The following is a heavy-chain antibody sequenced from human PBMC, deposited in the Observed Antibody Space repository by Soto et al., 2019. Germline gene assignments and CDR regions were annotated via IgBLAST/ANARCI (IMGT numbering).Heavy chain of an antibody. CDR3: ARERTLQSVGGIFAVPDY. CDR2: IYYSGST. CDR1: GYSITSTNW. Sequence: SETLSLTCAVSGYSITSTNWWGWIRQPPGKGLEWIGYIYYSGSTNYNPSLKSRVTISVDTSKNQFSLKLSSVTAADTAVYYCARERTLQSVGGIFAVPDYWGQGTLVTVSS. D-gene: IGHD2-15*01. J-gene: IGHJ4*02. V-gene: IGHV4-28*03.